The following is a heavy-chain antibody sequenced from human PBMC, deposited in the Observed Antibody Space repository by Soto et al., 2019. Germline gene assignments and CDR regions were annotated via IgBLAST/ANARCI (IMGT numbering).Heavy chain of an antibody. V-gene: IGHV4-59*08. CDR2: IYYSGST. D-gene: IGHD6-13*01. Sequence: PSETLSLTCTVSGDSISSYYWSWIRQPPGKGLEWIGYIYYSGSTNYNPSLKSRVTISVDTPKNQFSLRLTSVTAADTAVYYCARQIGRGSWSLDHWGQGTPVTVSS. J-gene: IGHJ4*02. CDR3: ARQIGRGSWSLDH. CDR1: GDSISSYY.